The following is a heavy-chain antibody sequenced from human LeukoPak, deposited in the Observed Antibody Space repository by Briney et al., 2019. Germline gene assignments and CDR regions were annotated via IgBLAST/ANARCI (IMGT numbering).Heavy chain of an antibody. D-gene: IGHD5-18*01. J-gene: IGHJ4*02. CDR3: ARVAKRGYSNGYRGFDY. Sequence: GASVKVSCKASGGTFSSYAISWVRQAPGQGLEWMGGIIPIFGTANYAQKFQGRVTITADESTSTAYMELSSLRSEDTAVYYCARVAKRGYSNGYRGFDYWGQGTLVTVSS. V-gene: IGHV1-69*13. CDR1: GGTFSSYA. CDR2: IIPIFGTA.